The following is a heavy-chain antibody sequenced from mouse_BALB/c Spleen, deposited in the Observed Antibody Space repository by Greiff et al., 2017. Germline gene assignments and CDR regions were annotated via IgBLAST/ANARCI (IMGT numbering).Heavy chain of an antibody. Sequence: VQVVESGAELAKPGASVKMSCKASGYTFTSYWMHWVKQRPGQGLEWIGYINPSTGYTEYNQKFKDKATLTADKSSSTAYMQLSSLTSEDSAVYYCARYGFDYWGQGTTLTVSS. CDR3: ARYGFDY. J-gene: IGHJ2*01. CDR2: INPSTGYT. CDR1: GYTFTSYW. V-gene: IGHV1-7*01. D-gene: IGHD1-1*01.